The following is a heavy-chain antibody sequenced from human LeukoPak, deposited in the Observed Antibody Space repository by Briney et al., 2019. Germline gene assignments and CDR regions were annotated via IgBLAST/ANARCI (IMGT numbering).Heavy chain of an antibody. D-gene: IGHD5-18*01. V-gene: IGHV4-34*01. CDR2: INHSGST. Sequence: SETLSLTCAVYGGSFSGYYWSWIRQPPGKGLEWLGEINHSGSTNYNPSLKSRVTISVDTSKNQFSLKLSSVTGADTAVYYCARGRRGYNAFDIWGQGTMVTVSS. J-gene: IGHJ3*02. CDR1: GGSFSGYY. CDR3: ARGRRGYNAFDI.